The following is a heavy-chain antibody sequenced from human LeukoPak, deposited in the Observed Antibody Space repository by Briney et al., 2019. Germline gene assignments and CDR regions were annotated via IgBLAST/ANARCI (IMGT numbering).Heavy chain of an antibody. Sequence: GVSLRLSCVASGFTFKSYAMAWVRQAPGKGREQGLEWDASIITGGDTFYADSVKGRFTISRDNSRNTLYLQMNRLSAEDTDIYYCASGSTPGSGYYFDSWGPGTLVTVSS. CDR1: GFTFKSYA. V-gene: IGHV3-23*01. CDR3: ASGSTPGSGYYFDS. D-gene: IGHD3-22*01. J-gene: IGHJ4*01. CDR2: IITGGDT.